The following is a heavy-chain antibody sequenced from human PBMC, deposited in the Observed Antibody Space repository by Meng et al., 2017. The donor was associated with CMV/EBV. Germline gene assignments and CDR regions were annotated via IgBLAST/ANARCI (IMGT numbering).Heavy chain of an antibody. CDR3: AKDDFWSVPGDTIDAFDI. CDR1: GFTFSSYG. V-gene: IGHV3-30*02. Sequence: GESLKISCAASGFTFSSYGMHWVRQAPGKGLEWVAFIRYDGSNKYYADSVKGRFTISRDNSKNTLYLQMNSLRAEDTAVYYCAKDDFWSVPGDTIDAFDIWGQGTMVTVSS. CDR2: IRYDGSNK. D-gene: IGHD3-3*01. J-gene: IGHJ3*02.